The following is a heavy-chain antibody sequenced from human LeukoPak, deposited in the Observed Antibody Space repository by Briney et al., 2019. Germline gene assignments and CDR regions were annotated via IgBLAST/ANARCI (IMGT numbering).Heavy chain of an antibody. D-gene: IGHD3-22*01. CDR1: GGSISSSNW. J-gene: IGHJ3*02. CDR3: ARTYYYDSSGYADPGDDAFDI. Sequence: SGTLSLTCAVSGGSISSSNWWSWVRQPPGKGLEWIGEIYHSGSTNYNPSLKSRVTISVDKSKNQFSLKLSSVTAADTAVYYCARTYYYDSSGYADPGDDAFDIWGQGTMVTVSS. CDR2: IYHSGST. V-gene: IGHV4-4*02.